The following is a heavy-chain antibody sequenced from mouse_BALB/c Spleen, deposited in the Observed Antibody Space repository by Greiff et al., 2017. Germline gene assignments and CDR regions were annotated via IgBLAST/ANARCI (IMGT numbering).Heavy chain of an antibody. D-gene: IGHD2-1*01. CDR1: GFNIKDTY. CDR2: IDPANGNT. Sequence: VQLQQSGAELVKPGASVKLSCTASGFNIKDTYMHWVKQSPEQGLEWIGRIDPANGNTKYDPKFQGKATITADTSSNTAYLQLSSLTSEDTAVYYCARGIYYGNFYYAMDYWGQGTSVTVSS. V-gene: IGHV14-3*02. J-gene: IGHJ4*01. CDR3: ARGIYYGNFYYAMDY.